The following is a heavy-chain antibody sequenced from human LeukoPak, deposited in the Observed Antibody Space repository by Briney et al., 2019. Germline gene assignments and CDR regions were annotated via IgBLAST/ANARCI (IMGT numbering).Heavy chain of an antibody. D-gene: IGHD5-12*01. CDR1: GGSISSGGYY. V-gene: IGHV4-31*03. CDR3: ARENRDGYAKKVDY. CDR2: IYYSGST. J-gene: IGHJ4*02. Sequence: KPSETLSLTCTVSGGSISSGGYYWSWIRQHPGKGLEWIGYIYYSGSTYYNPSLKSRVTISVDTSKNQFSLKLSSVTAADTAVYYCARENRDGYAKKVDYWGQGTLVTVSS.